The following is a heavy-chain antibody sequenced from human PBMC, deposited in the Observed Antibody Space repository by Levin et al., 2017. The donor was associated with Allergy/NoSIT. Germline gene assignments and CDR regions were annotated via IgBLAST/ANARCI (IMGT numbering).Heavy chain of an antibody. CDR1: GFTFVKYG. V-gene: IGHV3-30*02. CDR2: ISYDGRNA. Sequence: GGSLRLSCAASGFTFVKYGMHWVRQRPGKGLEWVAYISYDGRNAYYAESVRGRFGISRDNLKDRLFLELNSLRADDTAVHFCAKDPCSSATCYGSYYYFDGFDVWGRGTTVTVSS. CDR3: AKDPCSSATCYGSYYYFDGFDV. J-gene: IGHJ6*02. D-gene: IGHD2-2*01.